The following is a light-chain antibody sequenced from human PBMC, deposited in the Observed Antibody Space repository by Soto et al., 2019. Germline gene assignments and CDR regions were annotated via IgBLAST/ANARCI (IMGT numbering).Light chain of an antibody. Sequence: QSALTQPDSVSASLGESITISCTGTNTDIGGYNYVSWYQQHPGKAPKLVIYDVTSRPSGIPNRFSGSKSGFTASLTISGLQAEDDAHYFCSSYRGYRTLEVFGTGTKLTVL. CDR2: DVT. CDR3: SSYRGYRTLEV. CDR1: NTDIGGYNY. J-gene: IGLJ1*01. V-gene: IGLV2-14*03.